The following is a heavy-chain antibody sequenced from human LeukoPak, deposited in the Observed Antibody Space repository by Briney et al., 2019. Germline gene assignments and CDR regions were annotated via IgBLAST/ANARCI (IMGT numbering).Heavy chain of an antibody. Sequence: PGRSLRLSCAASGFTFSSYCMHWVRQAPGKGLEWVAVISYDGSNKYYADSVKGRFTISRDNSKNTMYLQMNSLRAEDTAVYYCAKDGYSSGWFSSWDYYYGMDVWGKGTTVTVSS. D-gene: IGHD6-19*01. V-gene: IGHV3-30*18. CDR3: AKDGYSSGWFSSWDYYYGMDV. J-gene: IGHJ6*04. CDR2: ISYDGSNK. CDR1: GFTFSSYC.